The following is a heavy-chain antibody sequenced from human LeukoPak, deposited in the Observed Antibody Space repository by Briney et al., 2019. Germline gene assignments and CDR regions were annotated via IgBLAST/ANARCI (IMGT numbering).Heavy chain of an antibody. D-gene: IGHD6-19*01. Sequence: PGRSLRLSCAASGFTFSSYGMHWVRQAPGKGLEWVAVISYDGSSKYYADSVKGRFTISRDNSKNTLYLQMNSLRAEDTAVCYCANSHSSGWHRWGQGTLVTVSS. CDR3: ANSHSSGWHR. CDR2: ISYDGSSK. V-gene: IGHV3-30*18. CDR1: GFTFSSYG. J-gene: IGHJ4*02.